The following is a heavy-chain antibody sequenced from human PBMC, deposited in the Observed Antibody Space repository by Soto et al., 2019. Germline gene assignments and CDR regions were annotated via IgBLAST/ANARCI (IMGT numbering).Heavy chain of an antibody. Sequence: QVQLVQSGAEVKKPGASVKVSCKASGYTFTSYAMHWVRQAPGQRLEWMGWINAGNGNTKYSQKFQGRVTITRDTSASTAYMELSSLRSEDTAVYYCARENYYHSSGYSLYYYYYGMDVWGQGTTVTVSS. V-gene: IGHV1-3*01. CDR3: ARENYYHSSGYSLYYYYYGMDV. D-gene: IGHD3-22*01. CDR1: GYTFTSYA. J-gene: IGHJ6*02. CDR2: INAGNGNT.